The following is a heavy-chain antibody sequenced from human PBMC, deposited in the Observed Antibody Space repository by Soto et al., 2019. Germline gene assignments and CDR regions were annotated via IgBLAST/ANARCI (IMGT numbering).Heavy chain of an antibody. CDR2: ISVDNGDT. CDR3: ARVQSLGYCRCASCYDVFDH. D-gene: IGHD2-2*01. J-gene: IGHJ4*02. V-gene: IGHV1-18*01. Sequence: QVHLVQSGPEVKEPGASVRVSCKASGYTFNSAGLAWVRQAPGQGLEWMGWISVDNGDTKYAQKFQGRVTMTTDTSTTTAYMDLRGLKSDDTAVFYCARVQSLGYCRCASCYDVFDHWGQGTLVTVSS. CDR1: GYTFNSAG.